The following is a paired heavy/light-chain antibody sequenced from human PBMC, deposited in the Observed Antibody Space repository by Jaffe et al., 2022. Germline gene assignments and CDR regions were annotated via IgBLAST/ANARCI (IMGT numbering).Light chain of an antibody. CDR2: RNN. CDR1: SSNIGSNY. V-gene: IGLV1-47*01. J-gene: IGLJ3*02. CDR3: AAWDDSLSGFWV. Sequence: QSVLTQPPSASGTPGQRVTISCSGSSSNIGSNYVYWYQQLPGTAPKLLIYRNNQRPSGVPDRFSGSKSGTSASLAISGLRSEDEADYYCAAWDDSLSGFWVFGGGTKLTVL.
Heavy chain of an antibody. J-gene: IGHJ6*03. D-gene: IGHD3-22*01. CDR2: INPNSGGT. CDR3: ARDLCPTLYYYDSSGKDYYMDV. Sequence: QVQLVQSGAEVKKPGASVKVSCKASGYTFTGYYMHWVRQAPGQGLEWMGWINPNSGGTNYAQKFQGRVTMTRDTSISTAYMELSRLRSDDTAVYYCARDLCPTLYYYDSSGKDYYMDVWGKGTTVTVSS. V-gene: IGHV1-2*02. CDR1: GYTFTGYY.